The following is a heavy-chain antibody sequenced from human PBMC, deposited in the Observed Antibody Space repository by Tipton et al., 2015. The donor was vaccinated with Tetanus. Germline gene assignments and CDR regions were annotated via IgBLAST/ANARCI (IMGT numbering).Heavy chain of an antibody. J-gene: IGHJ4*02. CDR3: ARDVTSRGFVVVTAWSDY. Sequence: QSGPEVKKPGSSVKVSCKASGGGFSKFAISWVRQAPGQGLELMGTIIPAFTTVTYEQKFRGRVTITADGSTSTAYMELSSLRSEDTAVYYCARDVTSRGFVVVTAWSDYWGQGTLVTVSS. D-gene: IGHD2-21*02. CDR1: GGGFSKFA. V-gene: IGHV1-69*15. CDR2: IIPAFTTV.